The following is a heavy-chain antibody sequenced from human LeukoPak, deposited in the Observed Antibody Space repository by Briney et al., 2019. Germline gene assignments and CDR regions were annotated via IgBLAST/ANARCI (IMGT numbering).Heavy chain of an antibody. V-gene: IGHV1-2*02. Sequence: ASVKVSCKASGYTFTGYYMHWVRQAPGQGLEWMGWIDPNSGGTNYAQKFQGRVTMTRDTSISTAYMELSRLRSDDTAVYYCARVMEMATMGWGYYFDYWGQGTLVTVSS. D-gene: IGHD5-24*01. CDR1: GYTFTGYY. CDR2: IDPNSGGT. CDR3: ARVMEMATMGWGYYFDY. J-gene: IGHJ4*02.